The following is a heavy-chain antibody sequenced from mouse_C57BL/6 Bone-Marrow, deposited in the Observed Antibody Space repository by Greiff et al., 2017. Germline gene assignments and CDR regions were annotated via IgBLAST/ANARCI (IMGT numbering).Heavy chain of an antibody. Sequence: VKLMESGAELMKPGASVKLSCQATGYTFPGYWIAWVKQRPGHGLEWIGELLPGGGSTNYNEKFKGKATFTADTSSNTAYLQLSSLTTEDSAIYYCARWGYAMDYWGQGTAVTVSS. CDR2: LLPGGGST. V-gene: IGHV1-9*01. CDR1: GYTFPGYW. J-gene: IGHJ4*01. CDR3: ARWGYAMDY.